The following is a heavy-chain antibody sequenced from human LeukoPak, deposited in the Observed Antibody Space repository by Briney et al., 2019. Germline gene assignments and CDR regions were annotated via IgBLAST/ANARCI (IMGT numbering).Heavy chain of an antibody. V-gene: IGHV1-18*01. Sequence: WASVKVSCKASGYTFTSYGISWVRQAPGQGLEWMGWISAYNGNTNYAQKLQGRVTMTTDTSTSTAYMELRSLRSDDTAVYYCARDHSSGYLDAFDIWGQGTMVTVSS. CDR3: ARDHSSGYLDAFDI. CDR2: ISAYNGNT. CDR1: GYTFTSYG. J-gene: IGHJ3*02. D-gene: IGHD3-22*01.